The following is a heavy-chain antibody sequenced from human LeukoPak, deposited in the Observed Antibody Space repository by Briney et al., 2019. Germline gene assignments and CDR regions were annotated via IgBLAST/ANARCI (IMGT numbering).Heavy chain of an antibody. D-gene: IGHD6-19*01. CDR2: ISAYNGNT. J-gene: IGHJ4*02. CDR1: GGTFSSYA. V-gene: IGHV1-18*01. Sequence: ASVKVSCKASGGTFSSYAISWVRQAPGQGLEWMGWISAYNGNTNYAQKLQGRVTMTADTSTSTAYMELRSLRSDDTAVYYCASGYSSGWYTGDYWGQGTLVTVSS. CDR3: ASGYSSGWYTGDY.